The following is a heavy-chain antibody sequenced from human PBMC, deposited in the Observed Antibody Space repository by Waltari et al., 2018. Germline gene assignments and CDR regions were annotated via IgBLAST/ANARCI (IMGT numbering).Heavy chain of an antibody. CDR1: GGHFSGYY. J-gene: IGHJ4*02. V-gene: IGHV4-34*01. D-gene: IGHD3-10*01. Sequence: QVQLQQWGAGLLKPSETLSLTCAVYGGHFSGYYWSWLRQPPGKGLEWIGEINHSGSTNYNPSLKSRVTISVDTSKNQFSLKLSSVTAADTAVYYCARRILWFGESSPYFDYRGQGTLVTVSS. CDR2: INHSGST. CDR3: ARRILWFGESSPYFDY.